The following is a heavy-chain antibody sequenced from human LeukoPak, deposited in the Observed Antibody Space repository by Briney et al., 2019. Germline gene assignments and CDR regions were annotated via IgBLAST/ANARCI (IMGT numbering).Heavy chain of an antibody. J-gene: IGHJ4*02. D-gene: IGHD1-26*01. CDR2: IYYTGTT. CDR1: GGSLSSHY. CDR3: ARFSSGCSTASCHLAY. V-gene: IGHV4-59*11. Sequence: SETLSLTCTVSGGSLSSHYWSWIRQPPGKGLELIGHIYYTGTTFYNPSLNSRVTISLDTSRNQFSLRLTSVTAADTAVYYCARFSSGCSTASCHLAYWGQGTLVTVSS.